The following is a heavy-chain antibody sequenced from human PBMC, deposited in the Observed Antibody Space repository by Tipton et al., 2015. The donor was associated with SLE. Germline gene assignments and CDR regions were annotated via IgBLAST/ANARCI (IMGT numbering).Heavy chain of an antibody. CDR2: INHSGST. CDR3: ARGLMVRGVKVDY. Sequence: TLSLTCAVSGGSISSGGYSWSWIRQPPGKGLEWIGEINHSGSTNYNPSLKSRVTISVDTSKNQFSLRLSSVTAADTAVYYCARGLMVRGVKVDYWGQGTLVTVSS. CDR1: GGSISSGGYS. D-gene: IGHD3-10*01. J-gene: IGHJ4*02. V-gene: IGHV4-30-2*01.